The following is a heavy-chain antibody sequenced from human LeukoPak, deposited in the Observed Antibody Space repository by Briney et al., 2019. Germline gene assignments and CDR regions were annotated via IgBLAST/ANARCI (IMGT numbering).Heavy chain of an antibody. J-gene: IGHJ4*02. V-gene: IGHV3-53*01. CDR1: GGSISSYY. D-gene: IGHD2/OR15-2a*01. CDR2: IYSGGNT. Sequence: PSETLSLTCTVSGGSISSYYWSWIRQPPGKGLEWVSFIYSGGNTHYSDTVKGRFTISRDNSKNTLYLQMNSLRAEDTAVYYCARRAGEYSHPYDYWGQGTLVTVPS. CDR3: ARRAGEYSHPYDY.